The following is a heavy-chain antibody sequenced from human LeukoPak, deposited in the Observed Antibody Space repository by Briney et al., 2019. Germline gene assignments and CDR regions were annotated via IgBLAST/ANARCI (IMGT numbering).Heavy chain of an antibody. V-gene: IGHV4-59*01. CDR3: VRDTDPAAIGYFQH. J-gene: IGHJ1*01. Sequence: SETLSLTCTVSGGSISSYYWSWIRQPPGKGLEWIGYIYYSGSTNYNPSLKSRVTISVDTSKNQFSLKLSSVTAADTAVYYCVRDTDPAAIGYFQHWGQGTLVTVSS. CDR1: GGSISSYY. CDR2: IYYSGST. D-gene: IGHD2-2*01.